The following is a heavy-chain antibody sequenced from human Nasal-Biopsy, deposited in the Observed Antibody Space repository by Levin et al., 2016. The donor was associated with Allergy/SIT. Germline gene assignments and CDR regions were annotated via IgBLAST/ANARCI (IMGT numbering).Heavy chain of an antibody. J-gene: IGHJ4*02. CDR3: ATDPYGDYPPLDY. CDR2: IWYDGSKK. CDR1: GFTFSSCG. D-gene: IGHD4-17*01. Sequence: GESLKISCAASGFTFSSCGMHWVRQTPGKGLEWVAIIWYDGSKKYYADSVKGRFTISRDNSKNTLDLQMSSLRAEDTGLYYCATDPYGDYPPLDYWGRGTLVTVSS. V-gene: IGHV3-33*03.